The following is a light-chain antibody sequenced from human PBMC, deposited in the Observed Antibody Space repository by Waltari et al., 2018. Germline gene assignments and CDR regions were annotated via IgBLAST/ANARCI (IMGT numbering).Light chain of an antibody. CDR3: QHYVTLPAT. CDR2: DAS. CDR1: QSLSRP. J-gene: IGKJ1*01. V-gene: IGKV3-20*01. Sequence: EIVLTQSPGTLSWSLGERATLSCRTSQSLSRPLAWYQQKPGQAPRLLIYDASKRATGIPDRFIGSGSGTDFSLTISRLEPEDFAVYYCQHYVTLPATFGQGTRVELK.